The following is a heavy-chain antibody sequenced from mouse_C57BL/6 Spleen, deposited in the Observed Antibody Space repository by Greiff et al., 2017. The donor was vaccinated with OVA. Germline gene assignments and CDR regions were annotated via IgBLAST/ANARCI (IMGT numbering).Heavy chain of an antibody. D-gene: IGHD4-1*01. V-gene: IGHV1-61*01. J-gene: IGHJ2*01. CDR1: GYTFTSYW. CDR3: ARLGPLTGTSY. CDR2: IYPSDSEP. Sequence: QVQLQQPGAELVRPGSSVKLSCKASGYTFTSYWMDWVKQRHGQGLEWIGNIYPSDSEPHYNQKFTDKATLTVDKSSSTAYMQLSSLTSEDSAVYYCARLGPLTGTSYWGQGTTLTVSS.